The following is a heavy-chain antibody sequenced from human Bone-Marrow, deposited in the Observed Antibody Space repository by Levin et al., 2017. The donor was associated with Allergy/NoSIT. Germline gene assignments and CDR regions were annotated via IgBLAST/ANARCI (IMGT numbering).Heavy chain of an antibody. CDR3: AGEGRSVAGTAEY. V-gene: IGHV4-4*07. D-gene: IGHD6-19*01. CDR1: GASLGGYF. CDR2: ISASGST. J-gene: IGHJ4*02. Sequence: SETLSLTCTVSGASLGGYFWSWIRQSAGKGLEWVGRISASGSTNYNPSLESRVTMSVDTSNNQFSLKMTSVTAADTAIYYCAGEGRSVAGTAEYWGQGGLVTVSS.